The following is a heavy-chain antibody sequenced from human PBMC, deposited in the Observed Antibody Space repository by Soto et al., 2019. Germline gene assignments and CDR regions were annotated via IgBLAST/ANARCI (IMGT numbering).Heavy chain of an antibody. Sequence: ETLSLTCTVSGGSISRYYWSWIRQPPGKGLEWIGYMYNTGSTIYNPSLKSRVTISVDTSKNQFSLKLNSVTAADTAVYYCARDLAGYCGADCYPLDVWGQGTMVTV. CDR2: MYNTGST. CDR3: ARDLAGYCGADCYPLDV. V-gene: IGHV4-59*01. J-gene: IGHJ3*01. D-gene: IGHD2-21*02. CDR1: GGSISRYY.